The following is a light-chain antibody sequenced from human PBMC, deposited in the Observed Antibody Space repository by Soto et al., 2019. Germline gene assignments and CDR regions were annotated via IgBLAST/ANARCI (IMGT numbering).Light chain of an antibody. CDR3: QQRSNWPPYT. CDR1: QSVSSY. Sequence: EIVLTQSPATLSLSPGERATLSCRASQSVSSYLAWYQQKPGQAPRLLIYDASNRATGIPARFSGSGSGTDFTRTISSLEPEDFAVYYCQQRSNWPPYTFGQRTKLEIK. CDR2: DAS. J-gene: IGKJ2*01. V-gene: IGKV3-11*01.